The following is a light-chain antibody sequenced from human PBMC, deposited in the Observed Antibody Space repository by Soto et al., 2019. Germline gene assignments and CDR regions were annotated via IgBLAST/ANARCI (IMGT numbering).Light chain of an antibody. CDR1: SSNIENNY. CDR3: AAWDDSLRGHV. J-gene: IGLJ1*01. Sequence: QLVLTQPTSASGTPGQRVTISCSGSSSNIENNYVSWYQQLPGTAPKLLIYRNIQRPSGVPDRFSGSKSGTSASLAISGLRSEDEADYYCAAWDDSLRGHVFGTGTQLTVL. V-gene: IGLV1-47*01. CDR2: RNI.